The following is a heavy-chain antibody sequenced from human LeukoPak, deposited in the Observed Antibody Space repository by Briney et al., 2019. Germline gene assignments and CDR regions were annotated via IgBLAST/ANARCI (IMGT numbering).Heavy chain of an antibody. CDR2: IISIFGTA. Sequence: GASVKVSCKASGGTFSSYAISWVRQAPGQGLEWVAGIISIFGTANYAQSVQGRVTISGDKSTSTPYMQLSSLRSEDTAVYYCAGQIAAAADHTPLDYWGQGTLVTVSS. D-gene: IGHD6-13*01. CDR3: AGQIAAAADHTPLDY. CDR1: GGTFSSYA. J-gene: IGHJ4*02. V-gene: IGHV1-69*06.